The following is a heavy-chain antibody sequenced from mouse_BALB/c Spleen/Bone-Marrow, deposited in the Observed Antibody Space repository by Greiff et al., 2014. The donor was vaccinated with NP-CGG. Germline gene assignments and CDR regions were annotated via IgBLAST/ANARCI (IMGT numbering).Heavy chain of an antibody. D-gene: IGHD2-4*01. CDR2: IWPGGST. CDR1: GFSLTSYG. Sequence: VKLEESGPGLVAPSPCLSITCTVSGFSLTSYGVHWVRQPPGKGLEWLGVIWPGGSTNYYSAITSRMSISKDNSKTQVFLKMNSLQTDDTAMYYCARDPIYYDYDWYFDVWGAGTTVTVSS. CDR3: ARDPIYYDYDWYFDV. J-gene: IGHJ1*01. V-gene: IGHV2-9*02.